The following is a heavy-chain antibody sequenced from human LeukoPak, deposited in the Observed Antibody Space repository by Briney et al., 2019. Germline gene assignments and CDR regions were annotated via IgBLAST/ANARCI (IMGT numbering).Heavy chain of an antibody. CDR3: AKDLTGIAVAGIDALDI. V-gene: IGHV3-23*01. Sequence: PGGSLRLSCAASGFTFSSYAMSWVRQAPGKGLEWVSAISGSGGSTYYADSVKGRFTISRDNSKNTLYLQMNSLRAEDTAVYYCAKDLTGIAVAGIDALDIWGQGTMVTVSS. J-gene: IGHJ3*02. CDR2: ISGSGGST. CDR1: GFTFSSYA. D-gene: IGHD6-19*01.